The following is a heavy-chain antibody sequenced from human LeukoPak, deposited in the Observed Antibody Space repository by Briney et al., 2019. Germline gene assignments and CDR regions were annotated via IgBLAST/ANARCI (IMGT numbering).Heavy chain of an antibody. J-gene: IGHJ3*02. CDR2: ISYDGSNK. CDR3: ARDYSYGYKDAFDI. CDR1: GFSFSNYA. Sequence: GGSLRLSCAASGFSFSNYAMHWVRQAPGKGLEWVAVISYDGSNKYYADSVKGRFTISRDNSKNTLYLQMNSLRAEDTAVYYCARDYSYGYKDAFDIWGQGTMVTVSS. D-gene: IGHD5-18*01. V-gene: IGHV3-30*14.